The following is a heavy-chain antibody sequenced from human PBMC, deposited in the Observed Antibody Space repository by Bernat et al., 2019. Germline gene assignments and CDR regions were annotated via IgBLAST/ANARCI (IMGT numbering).Heavy chain of an antibody. CDR2: IIPILGIA. Sequence: QVQLVQSGAEVKKPGSSVKVSCKASGGTFSSYTISWVRQAPGQGLEWMGRIIPILGIANYAQKFQGRVTITADKSTSTAYMELSSLRSEDTAVYYCARDHDRGYSSSWYPYWGQGTLVTVSS. V-gene: IGHV1-69*08. CDR1: GGTFSSYT. D-gene: IGHD6-13*01. J-gene: IGHJ4*02. CDR3: ARDHDRGYSSSWYPY.